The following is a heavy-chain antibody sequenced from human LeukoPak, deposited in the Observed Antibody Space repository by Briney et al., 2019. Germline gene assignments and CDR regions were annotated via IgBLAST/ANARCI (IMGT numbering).Heavy chain of an antibody. CDR1: GGSIRSYY. CDR3: ARGYGPSSSGWDY. D-gene: IGHD6-19*01. CDR2: IYYSGST. J-gene: IGHJ4*02. Sequence: SETLSLTCTVSGGSIRSYYWSWVRQPPGKGLEWIGYIYYSGSTKYNPSLKSRVTISIDTSKNQFSLKLGSVTAADTAVYYCARGYGPSSSGWDYWGQGTLVTVSS. V-gene: IGHV4-59*01.